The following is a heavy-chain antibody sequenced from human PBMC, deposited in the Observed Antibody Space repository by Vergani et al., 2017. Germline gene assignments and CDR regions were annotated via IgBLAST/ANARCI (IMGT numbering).Heavy chain of an antibody. Sequence: VQLQESGPGLVKPSQTLSLTCTVSGGSISSGGYYWSWIRQHPGKGLEWVSAISGSGGSTYYADSVKGRFTISRDNSKNTLYLQMNSLRAEDTAVYYCAKVKGQQLVSGCFDYWGQGTLVTVSS. CDR3: AKVKGQQLVSGCFDY. V-gene: IGHV3-23*01. J-gene: IGHJ4*02. D-gene: IGHD6-13*01. CDR2: ISGSGGST. CDR1: GGSISSGGYY.